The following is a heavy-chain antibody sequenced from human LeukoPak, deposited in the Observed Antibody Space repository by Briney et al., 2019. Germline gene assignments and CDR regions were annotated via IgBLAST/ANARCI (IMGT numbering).Heavy chain of an antibody. CDR2: IKQDGSEK. V-gene: IGHV3-7*01. CDR1: GFTVSSNY. J-gene: IGHJ4*02. CDR3: ARVGYDILTGGYFDY. D-gene: IGHD3-9*01. Sequence: GGSLRLSCAASGFTVSSNYVSWVRQAPGKGLEWVANIKQDGSEKYYVDSVKGRFTISRDNAKNSLYLQMNSLRAEDTAVYYCARVGYDILTGGYFDYWGQGTLVTVFS.